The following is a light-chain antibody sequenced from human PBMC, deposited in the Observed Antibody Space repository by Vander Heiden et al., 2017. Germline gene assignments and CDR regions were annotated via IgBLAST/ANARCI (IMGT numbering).Light chain of an antibody. CDR2: ENN. CDR3: QSYDSRLTGSV. CDR1: RSSIGADFP. V-gene: IGLV1-40*01. J-gene: IGLJ3*02. Sequence: QSVLTQPPSVSGAPGQRVTISCTGSRSSIGADFPLQWYQQLPGTAPKLLIFENNKRPSGVPDRFSASKSGTSASLAITGLQSEDEADYYCQSYDSRLTGSVFGGGTKLTVL.